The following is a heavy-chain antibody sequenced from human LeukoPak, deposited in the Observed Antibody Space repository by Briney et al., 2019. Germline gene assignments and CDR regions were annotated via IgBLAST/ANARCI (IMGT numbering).Heavy chain of an antibody. Sequence: PSETLSLTCTVSGGSISSGGYYWSWIRQHPGKGLEWIGYIYYSGSTYYNPSLKSRVTISLDTSKNLFSLKLSSVTAADTAVYYCATDPYGDYAFDYWGQGTLVTVSS. CDR1: GGSISSGGYY. CDR2: IYYSGST. J-gene: IGHJ4*02. D-gene: IGHD4-17*01. CDR3: ATDPYGDYAFDY. V-gene: IGHV4-31*03.